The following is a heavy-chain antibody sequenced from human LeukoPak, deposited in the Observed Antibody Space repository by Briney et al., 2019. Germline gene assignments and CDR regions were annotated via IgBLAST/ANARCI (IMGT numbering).Heavy chain of an antibody. CDR2: IYSGGST. J-gene: IGHJ4*02. D-gene: IGHD5-18*01. CDR3: AREGYSYGSYVDY. CDR1: GGSISSGSYY. Sequence: SETLSLTCTVSGGSISSGSYYWSWIRQPAGKGLEWIGRIYSGGSTNYNPSLKSRVTMSVDTSKNQFSLKLSSVTAADTAVFYCAREGYSYGSYVDYWGQGTLVTVSS. V-gene: IGHV4-61*02.